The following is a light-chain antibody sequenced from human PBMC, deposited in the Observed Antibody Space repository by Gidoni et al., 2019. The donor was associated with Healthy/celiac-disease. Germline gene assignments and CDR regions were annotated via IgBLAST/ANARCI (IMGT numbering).Light chain of an antibody. Sequence: EIVLTQSPRTLSLSPGERATLSCRPSQSVSSSYLAWYQQKPGQAPRLLIYGATSRATGIPDRFSGSGSGTDFSLTISRLEPEDFAVYYCQQYGSSPRGYTFGQGTKLEIK. CDR1: QSVSSSY. J-gene: IGKJ2*01. CDR3: QQYGSSPRGYT. CDR2: GAT. V-gene: IGKV3-20*01.